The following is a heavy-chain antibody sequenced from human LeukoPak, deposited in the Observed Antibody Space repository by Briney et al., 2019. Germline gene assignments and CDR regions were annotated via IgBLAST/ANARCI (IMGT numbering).Heavy chain of an antibody. CDR2: INPNSGGT. J-gene: IGHJ6*02. CDR1: GYTFTGYY. CDR3: ARGSFRSSTKILYGMDV. Sequence: GASVKVSCKASGYTFTGYYMHWVRQAPGQGLEWMGWINPNSGGTNYAQKFQGWVTMTRDTSISTAYMELSRLRSDDTAVYYCARGSFRSSTKILYGMDVWAKGPRSPSP. D-gene: IGHD2-2*01. V-gene: IGHV1-2*04.